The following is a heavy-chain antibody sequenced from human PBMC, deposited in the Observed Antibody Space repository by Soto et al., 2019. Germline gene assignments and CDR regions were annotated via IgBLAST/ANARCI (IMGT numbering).Heavy chain of an antibody. CDR3: ARDHDYGDYLSDYYYYGMDV. Sequence: SVKVSCKASGGTFSTYAISWVRQAPGQGLEWMGGIIPIYGTANYAQKFQGRLTMTADESTSTVYMELSSLRSDDTAVYYCARDHDYGDYLSDYYYYGMDVWGQGTTVTVSS. V-gene: IGHV1-69*13. D-gene: IGHD4-17*01. CDR1: GGTFSTYA. CDR2: IIPIYGTA. J-gene: IGHJ6*02.